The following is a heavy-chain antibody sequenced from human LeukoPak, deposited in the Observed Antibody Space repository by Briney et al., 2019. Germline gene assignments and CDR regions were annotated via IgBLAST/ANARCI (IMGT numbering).Heavy chain of an antibody. Sequence: GGSLRLSCVLSGLTFSDAWMSWVRQAPGKGLEWVGRIRNDRITDYAAPVQGRFSISRDNSKNTFYLQMNSLRTEDTGVYSCTWMATIFTVDYWGQGTLVTVSS. V-gene: IGHV3-15*01. CDR1: GLTFSDAW. CDR2: IRNDRIT. CDR3: TWMATIFTVDY. D-gene: IGHD5-12*01. J-gene: IGHJ4*02.